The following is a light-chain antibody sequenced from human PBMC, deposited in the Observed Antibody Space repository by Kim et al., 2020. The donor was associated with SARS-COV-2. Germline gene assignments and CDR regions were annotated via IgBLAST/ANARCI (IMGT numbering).Light chain of an antibody. CDR3: HQYDNLLFT. Sequence: DFQMTQSPSSLSASVGDRVTITCQASQDIKNYLNWYQQKPGKAPKLLIYDASILETGVPSRFSGGEIGTNFTLTISSLQPEDFGTYYCHQYDNLLFTFGPGTKVDIK. CDR1: QDIKNY. V-gene: IGKV1-33*01. CDR2: DAS. J-gene: IGKJ3*01.